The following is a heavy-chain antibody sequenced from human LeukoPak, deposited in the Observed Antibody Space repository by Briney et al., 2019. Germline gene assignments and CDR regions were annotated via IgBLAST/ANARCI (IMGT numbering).Heavy chain of an antibody. J-gene: IGHJ5*02. CDR2: ISGDGGST. D-gene: IGHD2-15*01. CDR1: GFTFDDYA. Sequence: GGSLRLSCAASGFTFDDYAMHWVRQAPGKGLEWVSLISGDGGSTYYADSVKGRFTISRDNSKNSLYLQTNSLRTEDTALYYCAKDRYCSGGSCYPWVIDPWGQGTLVTVSS. CDR3: AKDRYCSGGSCYPWVIDP. V-gene: IGHV3-43*02.